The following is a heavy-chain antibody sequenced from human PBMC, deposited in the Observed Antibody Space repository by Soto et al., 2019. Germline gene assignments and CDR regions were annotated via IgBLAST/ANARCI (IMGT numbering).Heavy chain of an antibody. V-gene: IGHV1-8*01. CDR1: GYTFTSYD. Sequence: QVQLVQSGAEVKKPGASVKVSCKASGYTFTSYDINWVRQATGQGLEWMGWMNPNSGNTGYAQKFQGRVTLNRNTSISTAYMELSSLRSEDPAVYYCARERSAAGTGWFDPWGQGTLVTVSS. CDR2: MNPNSGNT. CDR3: ARERSAAGTGWFDP. D-gene: IGHD6-13*01. J-gene: IGHJ5*02.